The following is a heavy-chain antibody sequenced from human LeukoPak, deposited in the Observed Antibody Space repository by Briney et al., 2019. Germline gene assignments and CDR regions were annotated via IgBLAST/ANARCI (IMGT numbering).Heavy chain of an antibody. Sequence: ASVKVSCKASGYTFTGYNMHWVRQAPGQGLEGMGWINPNSGGTNYAQKFQGRVTMTRDTSISTAYMELSRLRSDDTAVYYCARDGDYYDSSGYPDWFDPWGQGTLVTVSS. V-gene: IGHV1-2*02. CDR3: ARDGDYYDSSGYPDWFDP. CDR2: INPNSGGT. J-gene: IGHJ5*02. D-gene: IGHD3-22*01. CDR1: GYTFTGYN.